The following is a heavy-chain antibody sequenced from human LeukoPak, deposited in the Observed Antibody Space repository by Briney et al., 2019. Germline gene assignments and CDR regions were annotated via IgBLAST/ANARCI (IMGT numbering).Heavy chain of an antibody. V-gene: IGHV3-48*02. CDR1: GSTFSSYS. CDR2: ISSSSSTI. Sequence: GGSLRLSCAASGSTFSSYSMNWVRQAPGKGLEWVSYISSSSSTIYYADSVKGRFTISRDNAKNSLYLQMNSLRDEDTAVYYCARDLWSYYGSGSFDYWGQGTLVTVSS. CDR3: ARDLWSYYGSGSFDY. D-gene: IGHD3-10*01. J-gene: IGHJ4*02.